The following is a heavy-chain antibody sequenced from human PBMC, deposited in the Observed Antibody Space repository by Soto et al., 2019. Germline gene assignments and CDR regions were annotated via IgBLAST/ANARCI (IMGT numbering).Heavy chain of an antibody. D-gene: IGHD6-19*01. J-gene: IGHJ4*02. V-gene: IGHV3-30-3*01. CDR2: ISYDGSNK. CDR3: AREEQWLAYFAY. CDR1: GFTFSSYA. Sequence: QVQLVESGGGVVQPGRSLRLSCAASGFTFSSYAMHWVRQAPGKGLEWVAVISYDGSNKYYADSVKGRFTISRDNSKNTLYLQMNSLRAEDTAVYYCAREEQWLAYFAYWGQGTLVTVSS.